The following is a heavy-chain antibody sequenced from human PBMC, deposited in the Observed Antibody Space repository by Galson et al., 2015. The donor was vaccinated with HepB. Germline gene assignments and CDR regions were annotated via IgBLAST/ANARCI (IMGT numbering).Heavy chain of an antibody. CDR2: ISRKSNYI. V-gene: IGHV3-21*06. CDR1: GFTFSTYS. J-gene: IGHJ5*02. D-gene: IGHD2-2*01. Sequence: SLRLSCAASGFTFSTYSMNWVRQAPGKGLEWVSSISRKSNYIYYADSVKGRFTISRDNAKDSLYLQMNSLRPEDTGVYYCARDTCSSDACYNGVPKFDPRGKGTLVTVSS. CDR3: ARDTCSSDACYNGVPKFDP.